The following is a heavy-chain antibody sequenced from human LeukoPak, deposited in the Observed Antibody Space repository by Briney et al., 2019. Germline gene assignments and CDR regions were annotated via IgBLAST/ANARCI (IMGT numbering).Heavy chain of an antibody. Sequence: GESLKISYKGSGYGFTSYWIAWVRQMPGKGLEWMGIIYPGDSDTRYSPSFQGQVTISADKSISTTYLQWSSLKASDTAMYYCARRYSSSSSWSDYWGQGTLVTVSS. CDR2: IYPGDSDT. J-gene: IGHJ4*02. D-gene: IGHD6-6*01. V-gene: IGHV5-51*01. CDR3: ARRYSSSSSWSDY. CDR1: GYGFTSYW.